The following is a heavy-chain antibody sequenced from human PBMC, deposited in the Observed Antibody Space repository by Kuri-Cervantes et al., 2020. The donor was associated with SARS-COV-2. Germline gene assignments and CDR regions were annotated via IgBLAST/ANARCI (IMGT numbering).Heavy chain of an antibody. J-gene: IGHJ3*02. CDR3: ARESTYTFDI. Sequence: SQTLALTCVVSGGAINTYHWWTWVRQSPGKGLQWIGEIFHDGSTKFNPSLSLRGRVTMSLDKSKNHFSLNLTSVTAADTAVYYCARESTYTFDIWGQGTLVTVSS. CDR1: GGAINTYHW. V-gene: IGHV4-4*02. CDR2: IFHDGST. D-gene: IGHD2-2*02.